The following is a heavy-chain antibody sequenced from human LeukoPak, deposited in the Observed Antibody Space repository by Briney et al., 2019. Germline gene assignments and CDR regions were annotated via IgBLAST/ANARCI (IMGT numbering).Heavy chain of an antibody. CDR1: GFTFSDYY. V-gene: IGHV3-11*04. CDR3: ARAKYDSSGYYYSGFDI. D-gene: IGHD3-22*01. CDR2: ITSSGSSM. Sequence: GGSLRLSCAASGFTFSDYYMGWIRQAPGKGLEWVSYITSSGSSMYYADSVEGRFTMSRDNAKKSLYLQMNSLRAEDTAVYYCARAKYDSSGYYYSGFDIWGQGTMVTVSS. J-gene: IGHJ3*02.